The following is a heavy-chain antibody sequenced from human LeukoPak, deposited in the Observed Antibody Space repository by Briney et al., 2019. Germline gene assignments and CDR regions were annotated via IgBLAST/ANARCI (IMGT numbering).Heavy chain of an antibody. J-gene: IGHJ4*02. CDR3: ARHGYYDSSGYYIWHFDY. Sequence: SETLSLTYTVSGGSISSYYWSWIRQPPGKGLEWIGYIYYSGSTNYNPSLKSRVTISVDTSKNQFSLKLSSVTAADTAVYYCARHGYYDSSGYYIWHFDYWGQGTLVTVSS. CDR1: GGSISSYY. D-gene: IGHD3-22*01. CDR2: IYYSGST. V-gene: IGHV4-59*08.